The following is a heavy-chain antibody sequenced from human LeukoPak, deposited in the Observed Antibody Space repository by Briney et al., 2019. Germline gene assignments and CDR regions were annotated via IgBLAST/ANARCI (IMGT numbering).Heavy chain of an antibody. D-gene: IGHD5-24*01. CDR2: LYISGST. CDR1: GASISSYY. CDR3: ARRIDGYNLYYFDY. Sequence: RSSETLSLTCTVSGASISSYYYNWIRQTAGGGLEWIGRLYISGSTDYNPSLKSRVTISVDTSNNQFSLKLNSVTAADTAVYYCARRIDGYNLYYFDYWGQGTLVTVSS. V-gene: IGHV4-4*07. J-gene: IGHJ4*02.